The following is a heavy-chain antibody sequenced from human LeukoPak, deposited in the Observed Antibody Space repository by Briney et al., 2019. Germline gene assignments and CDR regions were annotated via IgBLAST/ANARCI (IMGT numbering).Heavy chain of an antibody. Sequence: PSETLSLTCTVSGGSISSGDYYWSWIRQPPGKGLEWIGYIYYSGSTYYNPSLKSRVTISVDTSKNQFSLKLSSVTAADTAVYYCARERSYYDSSGYDGSVWGQGTQVTVSS. V-gene: IGHV4-30-4*01. CDR1: GGSISSGDYY. CDR3: ARERSYYDSSGYDGSV. J-gene: IGHJ4*02. D-gene: IGHD3-22*01. CDR2: IYYSGST.